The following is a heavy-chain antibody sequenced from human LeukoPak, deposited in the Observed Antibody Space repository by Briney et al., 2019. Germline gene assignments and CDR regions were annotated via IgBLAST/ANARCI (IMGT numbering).Heavy chain of an antibody. Sequence: PSETLSLTCAVSGYSISSGYYWGWIRQPPGKGLEWIGYIYYSGSTNYNPSLKSRVTISVDTSKNQFSLKLSSVTAADTAAYYCARDYLFDPWGQGALVTVSS. V-gene: IGHV4-38-2*02. CDR2: IYYSGST. J-gene: IGHJ5*02. CDR3: ARDYLFDP. CDR1: GYSISSGYY.